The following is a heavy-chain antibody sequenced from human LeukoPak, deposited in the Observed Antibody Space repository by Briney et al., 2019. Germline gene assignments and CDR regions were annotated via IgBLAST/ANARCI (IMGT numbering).Heavy chain of an antibody. CDR3: ARDGYGDYVGYDY. D-gene: IGHD4-17*01. Sequence: GGSLRLSCAASGFTVSSNYMSWVRQAPGKGLEWVSVIYSGGSTYYADSVKGRFTISRDNSKNTLYLQMNSLRAEDTAVYYCARDGYGDYVGYDYWGQGTLVTVSS. J-gene: IGHJ4*02. CDR1: GFTVSSNY. CDR2: IYSGGST. V-gene: IGHV3-66*01.